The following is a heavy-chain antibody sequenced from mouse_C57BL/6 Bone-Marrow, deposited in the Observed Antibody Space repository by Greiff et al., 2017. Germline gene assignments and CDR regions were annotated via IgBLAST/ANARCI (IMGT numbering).Heavy chain of an antibody. CDR1: GFSFNTYA. D-gene: IGHD2-4*01. Sequence: EVKLMESGGGLVQPKGSLKLSCAASGFSFNTYAMNWVRQAPGKGLEWVARIRSKSNNYATYYADSVKDRFTISRDDSESMLYLQMNNLKTEDTAMYYCVRQGTGYYFDYWGQGTLVTVSA. CDR3: VRQGTGYYFDY. J-gene: IGHJ3*01. V-gene: IGHV10-1*01. CDR2: IRSKSNNYAT.